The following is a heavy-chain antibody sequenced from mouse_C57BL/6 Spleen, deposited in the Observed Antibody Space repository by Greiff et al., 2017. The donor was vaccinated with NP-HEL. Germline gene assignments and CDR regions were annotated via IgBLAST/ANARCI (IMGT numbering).Heavy chain of an antibody. Sequence: VQLKESGPVLVKPGASVKMSCKASGYTFTDYYMNWVKQSPGKSLEWIGVINPCNGGTSYNQKFKGKATLTVDKSSSTAYMELNSLTSEDSAVYYCARRGLRYYYAMDYWGQGTSVTVSS. D-gene: IGHD1-1*01. CDR1: GYTFTDYY. CDR2: INPCNGGT. J-gene: IGHJ4*01. V-gene: IGHV1-19*01. CDR3: ARRGLRYYYAMDY.